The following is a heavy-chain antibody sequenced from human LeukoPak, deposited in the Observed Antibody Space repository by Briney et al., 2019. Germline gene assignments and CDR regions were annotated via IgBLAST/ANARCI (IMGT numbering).Heavy chain of an antibody. CDR1: GGTFSSYA. Sequence: ASVKVSCKASGGTFSSYAISWVRQAPGQGLEWMGRIIPILGIANYAQKFQGRVTITADKSTSTAYMELSSLRSEDTAVYYCARDDYYYYYGMDVWGQGTTVTVSS. CDR3: ARDDYYYYYGMDV. V-gene: IGHV1-69*04. CDR2: IIPILGIA. J-gene: IGHJ6*02.